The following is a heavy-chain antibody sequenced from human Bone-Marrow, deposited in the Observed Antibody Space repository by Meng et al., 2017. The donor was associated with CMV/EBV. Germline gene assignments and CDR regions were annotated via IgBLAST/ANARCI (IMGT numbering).Heavy chain of an antibody. D-gene: IGHD2-2*03. CDR2: IWYDGNNK. J-gene: IGHJ4*02. CDR3: ARDVRRRGYCSSTSCYNAY. Sequence: FSSYGMHWVRQATGKGLEWVAVIWYDGNNKYYADSVKGRFTISRDNSKNTLYLQLNSLRAEDTAVYYCARDVRRRGYCSSTSCYNAYWGQGTLVTVSS. CDR1: FSSYG. V-gene: IGHV3-33*01.